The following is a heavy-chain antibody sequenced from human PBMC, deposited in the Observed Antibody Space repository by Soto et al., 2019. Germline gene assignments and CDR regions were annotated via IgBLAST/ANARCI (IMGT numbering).Heavy chain of an antibody. D-gene: IGHD3-9*01. CDR3: AREIPIGDY. Sequence: QVPLVESGGGVVQPGRSLRLSCAASGFTFSSYAMHWVRQAPGKGLEWVAVISSDGSNKYYADSVKGRFTISRDNSTNTLDLQLNSLRAEDTAVYYCAREIPIGDYWGQGTLVTVSS. V-gene: IGHV3-30-3*01. CDR2: ISSDGSNK. J-gene: IGHJ4*02. CDR1: GFTFSSYA.